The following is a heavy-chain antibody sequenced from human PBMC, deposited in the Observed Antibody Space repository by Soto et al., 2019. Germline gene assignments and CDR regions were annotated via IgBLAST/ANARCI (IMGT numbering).Heavy chain of an antibody. V-gene: IGHV1-69*06. CDR3: ARANYYDSSGYYFGY. J-gene: IGHJ4*02. Sequence: ASVKVSCKASGVTFSSYAISWVRQAPGQGLEWMGGIIPIFGTANYAQKFQGRVTITADKSTSTAYMELSSLRSEDTAVYYCARANYYDSSGYYFGYWGQGTLVTVSS. D-gene: IGHD3-22*01. CDR2: IIPIFGTA. CDR1: GVTFSSYA.